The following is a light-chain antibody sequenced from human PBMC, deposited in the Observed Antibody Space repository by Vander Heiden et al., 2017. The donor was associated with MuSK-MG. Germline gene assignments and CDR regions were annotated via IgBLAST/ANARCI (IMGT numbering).Light chain of an antibody. J-gene: IGKJ3*01. V-gene: IGKV1-27*01. CDR1: QGISNY. CDR3: QKYNCAHQMLT. CDR2: AAS. Sequence: DIQMTQSPSSLSASVGDRVTITCRASQGISNYLAWYQQKPGKVPKLLIYAASTLQSGVPSRFSGSGHGTDATLTISSRQPEDVATYYCQKYNCAHQMLTFGHGTKVDIK.